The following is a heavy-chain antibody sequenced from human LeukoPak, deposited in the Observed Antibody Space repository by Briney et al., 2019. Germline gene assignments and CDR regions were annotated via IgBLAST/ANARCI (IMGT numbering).Heavy chain of an antibody. CDR1: GGSVSSGSYY. D-gene: IGHD5-12*01. J-gene: IGHJ4*02. V-gene: IGHV4-61*01. CDR2: IYYSGST. Sequence: SETLSLTCTVSGGSVSSGSYYWSWTRQPPGKGLEWIGYIYYSGSTNYNPSLKSRVTISVDTSKNQFSLKLSSVTAADTAVYYCARTPTAWNYFDYWGQGTLVTVSS. CDR3: ARTPTAWNYFDY.